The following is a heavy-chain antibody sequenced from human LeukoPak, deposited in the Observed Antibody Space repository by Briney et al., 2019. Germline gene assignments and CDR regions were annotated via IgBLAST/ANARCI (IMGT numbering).Heavy chain of an antibody. J-gene: IGHJ4*02. D-gene: IGHD3-10*01. CDR2: ICSGGST. V-gene: IGHV3-66*01. CDR3: ATGERMVRGDGVDY. CDR1: GFTVRNNY. Sequence: GGSLRLSCAASGFTVRNNYMSWVRQAPGKGLEWVSVICSGGSTYYADSVKGRFTISRDNSKNTLYLQMNSLRAEDTAVYFCATGERMVRGDGVDYWGQGTLVTVSS.